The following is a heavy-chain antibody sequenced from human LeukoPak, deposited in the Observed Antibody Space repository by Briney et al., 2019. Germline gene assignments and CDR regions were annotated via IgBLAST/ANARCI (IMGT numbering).Heavy chain of an antibody. V-gene: IGHV4-39*01. CDR1: SSYG. CDR2: IYYSGST. CDR3: ARPGIAATGAFDC. Sequence: SSYGMHWIRQPPGKGLEWIGSIYYSGSTYYNPSLKSRVSISVDTSKNQFSLNLTSVTAADTAVYFCARPGIAATGAFDCWDQGTLVTVSS. D-gene: IGHD6-13*01. J-gene: IGHJ4*02.